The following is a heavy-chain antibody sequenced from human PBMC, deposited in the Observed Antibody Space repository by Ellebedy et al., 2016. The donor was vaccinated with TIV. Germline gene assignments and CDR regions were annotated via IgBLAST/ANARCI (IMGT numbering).Heavy chain of an antibody. V-gene: IGHV3-7*03. CDR2: IKQDGSEK. D-gene: IGHD1-1*01. Sequence: GGSLRLSCAASGFTFSSYWMSWVRQAPGKGLEWVANIKQDGSEKYYVDSVKGRFTISRDNAKNSLYLQMNSLRAEDTAVYYCAGRAYNWSDGSLFDYWGQGTLVTVSS. J-gene: IGHJ4*02. CDR3: AGRAYNWSDGSLFDY. CDR1: GFTFSSYW.